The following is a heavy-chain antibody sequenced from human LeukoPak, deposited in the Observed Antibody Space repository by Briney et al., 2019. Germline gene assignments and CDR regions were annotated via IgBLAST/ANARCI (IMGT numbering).Heavy chain of an antibody. V-gene: IGHV1-46*01. CDR3: ARAVGILNYYYYYMDV. CDR1: GYTFTGYY. J-gene: IGHJ6*03. D-gene: IGHD7-27*01. CDR2: INPSGGST. Sequence: ASVKVSCKASGYTFTGYYMHWVRQAPGQGLEWMGIINPSGGSTSYAQKFQGRVTMTRDMSTSTVYMELSSLRSEDTAVYYCARAVGILNYYYYYMDVWGKGTTVTVSS.